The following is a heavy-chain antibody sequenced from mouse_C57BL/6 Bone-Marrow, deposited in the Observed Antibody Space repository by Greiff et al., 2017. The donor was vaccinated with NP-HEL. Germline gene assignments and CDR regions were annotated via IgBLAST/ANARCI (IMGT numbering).Heavy chain of an antibody. D-gene: IGHD1-1*01. V-gene: IGHV14-4*01. CDR3: TTDYYGSSYYAMDY. Sequence: VQLQQSGAELVRPGASVKLSCTASGFNIKDDYMHWVKQRPEQGLEWIGWIDPENGDTEYASKFQGKATITADTSSNTAYLQLSSLTSEDTAVYYCTTDYYGSSYYAMDYWGQGTSVTVSS. CDR2: IDPENGDT. J-gene: IGHJ4*01. CDR1: GFNIKDDY.